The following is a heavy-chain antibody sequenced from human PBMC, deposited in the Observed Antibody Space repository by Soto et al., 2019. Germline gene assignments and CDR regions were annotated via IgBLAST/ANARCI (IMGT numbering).Heavy chain of an antibody. CDR1: GGSFSGYY. Sequence: SETLSLTCAVYGGSFSGYYWSWIRQPPGKGLEWIGEINHSGSTNYNPSLKSRVTISVDTSKNQFSLKLSSVTAADPAVYYCARASGSSSIWGQGTLVTVSS. V-gene: IGHV4-34*01. CDR3: ARASGSSSI. J-gene: IGHJ4*02. CDR2: INHSGST. D-gene: IGHD6-13*01.